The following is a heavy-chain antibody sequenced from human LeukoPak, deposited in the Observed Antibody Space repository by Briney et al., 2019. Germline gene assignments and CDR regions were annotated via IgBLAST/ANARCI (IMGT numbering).Heavy chain of an antibody. CDR1: GGSISSSSYY. V-gene: IGHV4-39*01. CDR2: IYYSGST. D-gene: IGHD6-6*01. CDR3: ARGPYSSSSL. J-gene: IGHJ4*02. Sequence: SETLSLTCTVSGGSISSSSYYWGWIRQPPGKGLEWIGSIYYSGSTYYNPSLKSRVTISVDTSKNQFSLKLSSVTAADTAVYYCARGPYSSSSLWGQGTLVTVSS.